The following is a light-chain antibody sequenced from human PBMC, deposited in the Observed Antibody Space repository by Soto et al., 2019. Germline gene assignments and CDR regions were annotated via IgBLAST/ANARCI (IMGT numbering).Light chain of an antibody. J-gene: IGKJ5*01. CDR3: QQYRKRPIT. CDR2: XXX. V-gene: IGKV3-15*01. CDR1: QSVNSN. Sequence: EMVMTQSPAILSVSPGESATLSCRASQSVNSNYLAWYXXXXXXXXXXXXXXXXKXATXIPERLSGSGYGTEFSLTISSLQSEDFAVYCCQQYRKRPITVGQGTRVE.